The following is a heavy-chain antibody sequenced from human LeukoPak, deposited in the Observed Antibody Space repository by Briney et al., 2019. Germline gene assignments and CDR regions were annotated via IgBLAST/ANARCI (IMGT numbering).Heavy chain of an antibody. D-gene: IGHD3-10*01. CDR3: AKVSAYYYASGFDS. Sequence: GGSLRLSCAASGFTFSSYGMHWVRQAPGKGMEWVAVISYDGSNKYYADSVKGRFTISRDNSQNTLYLQMNSLRPEDTAVYYCAKVSAYYYASGFDSWGQGTLVTVSS. CDR2: ISYDGSNK. J-gene: IGHJ4*02. CDR1: GFTFSSYG. V-gene: IGHV3-30*18.